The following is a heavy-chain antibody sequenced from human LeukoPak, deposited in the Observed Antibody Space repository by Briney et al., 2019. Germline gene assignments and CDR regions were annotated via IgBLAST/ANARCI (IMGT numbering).Heavy chain of an antibody. Sequence: GGSLRLSCAASGFTFSSYGMHWVRQAPGKGLEWVAVIWYDGTNKYYGDSVKGRFTISRDNSKNTLYLQMNSLRAEDTAVYYCARDYEAQRIGAAAHNWFDPWGQGTLVTVSS. V-gene: IGHV3-33*01. CDR1: GFTFSSYG. J-gene: IGHJ5*02. D-gene: IGHD6-25*01. CDR2: IWYDGTNK. CDR3: ARDYEAQRIGAAAHNWFDP.